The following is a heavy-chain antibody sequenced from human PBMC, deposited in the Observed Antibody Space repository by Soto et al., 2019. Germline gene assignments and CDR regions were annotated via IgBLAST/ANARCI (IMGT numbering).Heavy chain of an antibody. J-gene: IGHJ6*02. D-gene: IGHD6-13*01. Sequence: KVTSKDCRYRYTSYFRRSLRQAKKQGLDWMGWISAYNGNTNYAQKFQGCVTMTRDTSISTAYMELSRLRSDDTAVYYCAMSSSWYAPRHGMDVWGQGTTVTVSS. V-gene: IGHV1-18*01. CDR3: AMSSSWYAPRHGMDV. CDR2: ISAYNGNT. CDR1: RYRYTSYF.